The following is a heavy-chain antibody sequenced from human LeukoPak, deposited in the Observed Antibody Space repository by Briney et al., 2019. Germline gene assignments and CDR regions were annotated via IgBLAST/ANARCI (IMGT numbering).Heavy chain of an antibody. CDR3: ATMNNYYGMDV. V-gene: IGHV4-39*01. CDR1: GGSISSSSYY. J-gene: IGHJ6*02. CDR2: IYYSGST. Sequence: SETLSLTCTVSGGSISSSSYYWGWIRQLPGKGLEWIGSIYYSGSTYYNPSLKSRVTISVDTSKNQFSLKLSSVTAADTAVYYCATMNNYYGMDVWGQGTTVTVS. D-gene: IGHD3-22*01.